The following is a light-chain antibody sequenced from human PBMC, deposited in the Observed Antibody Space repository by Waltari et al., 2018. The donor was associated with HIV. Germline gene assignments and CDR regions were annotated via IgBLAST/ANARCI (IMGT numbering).Light chain of an antibody. V-gene: IGKV3-15*01. CDR3: QHYSNWPPWT. J-gene: IGKJ1*01. CDR2: GAS. Sequence: EILMTQSPATLSVSPGERVTLSCRASQSVSTNLAWYQQKPGQAPRLLIYGASFTATDISARFSASGSGTEFTLTINSLQSEDFAVYYCQHYSNWPPWTFGQGTRVEFK. CDR1: QSVSTN.